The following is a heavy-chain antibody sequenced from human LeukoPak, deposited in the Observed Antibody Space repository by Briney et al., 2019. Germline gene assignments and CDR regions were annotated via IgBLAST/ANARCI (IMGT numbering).Heavy chain of an antibody. CDR3: AKDDSTWGFDY. V-gene: IGHV3-30*02. Sequence: PGGSLRLSCAASGFTFSSYGMHWVRQAPGKGLEWVTFIRNDGSNKYYADSVKGRFTISRDNSKNTLYLQMNSLRTEDTAVYYCAKDDSTWGFDYWGQGTLVTVSS. CDR1: GFTFSSYG. D-gene: IGHD5/OR15-5a*01. CDR2: IRNDGSNK. J-gene: IGHJ4*02.